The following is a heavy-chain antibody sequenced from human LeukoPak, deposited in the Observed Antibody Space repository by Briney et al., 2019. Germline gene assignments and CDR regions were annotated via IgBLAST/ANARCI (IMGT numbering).Heavy chain of an antibody. Sequence: GGSLRLSCAASGFTFSSNHMSWVRQATGKGVEGVSVIYSGGSTYYADSVKGRFTISRDNSKNTLYLQMNSLRAEDTAVYYCAREIAFLARAYADYGYGMDVWGQGTTVTVSS. CDR3: AREIAFLARAYADYGYGMDV. J-gene: IGHJ6*02. CDR2: IYSGGST. V-gene: IGHV3-66*01. CDR1: GFTFSSNH. D-gene: IGHD4-17*01.